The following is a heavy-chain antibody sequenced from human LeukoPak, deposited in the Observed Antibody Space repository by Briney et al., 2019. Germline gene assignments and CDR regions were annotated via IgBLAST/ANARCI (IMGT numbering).Heavy chain of an antibody. D-gene: IGHD3-10*01. CDR3: AKDTTMVRGVNAEYYFDY. CDR1: GFTFSSYG. Sequence: GGSLRLSCAASGFTFSSYGMHWVRQAPGKGLEWVAFIRYDGSNKYYADSVKGRFTISRDNSKNTLYLQMNSLRAEDTAVYYCAKDTTMVRGVNAEYYFDYWGQGTLVTVSS. J-gene: IGHJ4*02. CDR2: IRYDGSNK. V-gene: IGHV3-30*02.